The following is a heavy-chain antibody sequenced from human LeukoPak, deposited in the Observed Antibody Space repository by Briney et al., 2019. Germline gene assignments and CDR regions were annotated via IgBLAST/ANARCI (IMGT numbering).Heavy chain of an antibody. V-gene: IGHV3-23*01. D-gene: IGHD3-22*01. CDR3: AKFGSSAYYDSSGYYYVYFDY. CDR1: GFTFSNYA. Sequence: GGSLRLSCAASGFTFSNYAMSWVRQAPGKGLEWVSATSGSGGSTYYADSVKGRFTISRDNSKNTLYLQMNSLRAEDTAVYYCAKFGSSAYYDSSGYYYVYFDYWGQGTLVTVSS. J-gene: IGHJ4*02. CDR2: TSGSGGST.